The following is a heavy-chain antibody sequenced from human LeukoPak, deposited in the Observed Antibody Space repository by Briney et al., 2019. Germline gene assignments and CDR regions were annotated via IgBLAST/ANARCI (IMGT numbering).Heavy chain of an antibody. Sequence: GGSLRLSCAASGFTFSDYYMSWIRQAPGKGLEWASYISSSGSSIYYADSVSGRFTISRDNTKNSLYLQMNSLRAEDTAVYYCARGRRDGYNYVNYWGQGTLVTVSS. CDR3: ARGRRDGYNYVNY. J-gene: IGHJ4*02. V-gene: IGHV3-11*01. CDR2: ISSSGSSI. D-gene: IGHD5-24*01. CDR1: GFTFSDYY.